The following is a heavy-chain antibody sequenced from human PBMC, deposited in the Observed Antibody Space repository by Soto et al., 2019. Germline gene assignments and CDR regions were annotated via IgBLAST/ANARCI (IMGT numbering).Heavy chain of an antibody. CDR3: GRSIALPSSHSEH. D-gene: IGHD6-6*01. CDR2: VYYTVST. V-gene: IGHV4-59*01. CDR1: GGSMSGYY. J-gene: IGHJ1*01. Sequence: SETLSLTCRVSGGSMSGYYWSWIRQAPGKGLEWIGYVYYTVSTNYNPSLQSRVTISVDTSNKQFSLSLRLVTAADTAVYFCGRSIALPSSHSEHWGKGIRVIVSS.